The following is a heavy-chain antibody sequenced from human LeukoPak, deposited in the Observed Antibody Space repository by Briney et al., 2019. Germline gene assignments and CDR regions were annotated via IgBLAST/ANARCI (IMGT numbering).Heavy chain of an antibody. Sequence: GASVKVSCKASGYTFTGYYMHWVRQAPGQGLEWMGWMNPNSGNTGYAQKFQGRVTMTRNTSISTAYMELSSLRSEDTAVYYCAGSYYDSSGYLYWGQGNLVTVSS. D-gene: IGHD3-22*01. CDR3: AGSYYDSSGYLY. CDR2: MNPNSGNT. V-gene: IGHV1-8*02. CDR1: GYTFTGYY. J-gene: IGHJ4*02.